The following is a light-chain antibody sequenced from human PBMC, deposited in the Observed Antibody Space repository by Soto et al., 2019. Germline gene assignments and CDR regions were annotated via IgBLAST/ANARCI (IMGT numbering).Light chain of an antibody. Sequence: QSTLTQPASVSGSPGQSITISCTGTSSDVGAYNFVSWYQQHPGKAPKFMIYDVSNRPSGVSNRFSGSKSGNTASLTISGLQAEDEADYYCSSYSSGSTHVIFGGGTKVTVL. CDR3: SSYSSGSTHVI. J-gene: IGLJ2*01. CDR2: DVS. V-gene: IGLV2-14*01. CDR1: SSDVGAYNF.